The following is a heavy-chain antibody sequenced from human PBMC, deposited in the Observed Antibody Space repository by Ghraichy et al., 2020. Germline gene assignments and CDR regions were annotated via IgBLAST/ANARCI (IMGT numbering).Heavy chain of an antibody. CDR1: GDYVSSNTAS. CDR2: TYYRSEWYY. D-gene: IGHD6-13*01. J-gene: IGHJ4*02. CDR3: ARDKPHRPKAGNFDY. V-gene: IGHV6-1*01. Sequence: TLSLTCAISGDYVSSNTASWNWVRQSPSRDLEWLGRTYYRSEWYYDYAVSVKGRITFIPDTSRNQVSLELKSVTPEDTAVYYCARDKPHRPKAGNFDYWGQGTLVTVSS.